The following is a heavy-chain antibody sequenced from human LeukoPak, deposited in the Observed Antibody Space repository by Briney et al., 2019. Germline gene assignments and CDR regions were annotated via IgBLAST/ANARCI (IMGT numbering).Heavy chain of an antibody. CDR2: ISGSGGST. Sequence: GGSLRLSWAASGFTFSSYAMSWVRQAPGKGLEWVSAISGSGGSTYSADSVKGRFTISRDNSKNTLYLQMNSLTAEDTAVYYCAKDLYSSGWYYFDYWGQGTLVTVSS. V-gene: IGHV3-23*01. CDR3: AKDLYSSGWYYFDY. J-gene: IGHJ4*02. CDR1: GFTFSSYA. D-gene: IGHD6-19*01.